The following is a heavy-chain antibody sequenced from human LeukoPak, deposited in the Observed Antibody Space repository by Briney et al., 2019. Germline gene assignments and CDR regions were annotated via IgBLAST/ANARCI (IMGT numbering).Heavy chain of an antibody. CDR1: GYTFTTYT. CDR3: AREIDRDGYNRFFDY. V-gene: IGHV1-3*01. D-gene: IGHD5-24*01. Sequence: ASVKVSCTASGYTFTTYTMHWVRQAPGQRLEWMGWINAGNGNTKYSQKFQGGVTITRDTSASTAYMDLSSLRSEDTAVYYCAREIDRDGYNRFFDYWGQGILVTVSS. J-gene: IGHJ4*02. CDR2: INAGNGNT.